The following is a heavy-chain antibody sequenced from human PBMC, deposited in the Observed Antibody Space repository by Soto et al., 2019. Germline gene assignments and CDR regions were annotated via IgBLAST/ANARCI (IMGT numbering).Heavy chain of an antibody. V-gene: IGHV3-48*01. J-gene: IGHJ6*03. Sequence: GSLRLSCAASGFTSSSYTMNWVRQAPGKGLEWVSYISSSSRTIYYADSVKGRFTISRDNAKNSLYLQMNSLRAEDTAVYYCAREYYYYYMDVWGKGTTVTVSS. CDR2: ISSSSRTI. CDR3: AREYYYYYMDV. CDR1: GFTSSSYT.